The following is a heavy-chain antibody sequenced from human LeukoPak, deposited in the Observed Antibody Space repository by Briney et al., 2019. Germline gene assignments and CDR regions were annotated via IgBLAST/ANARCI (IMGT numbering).Heavy chain of an antibody. CDR1: GFTVSSNC. Sequence: GGSLRLSCAASGFTVSSNCMSWVRQAPGKGLEWVSVIYSGGSTYYADSVKGRFTISRDNSKNTLYLQMNSLRAEDTAVYYCVGVRVFTMIVSEPGQPYFWGQGTMVTVSS. CDR2: IYSGGST. V-gene: IGHV3-53*01. D-gene: IGHD3-22*01. CDR3: VGVRVFTMIVSEPGQPYF. J-gene: IGHJ3*01.